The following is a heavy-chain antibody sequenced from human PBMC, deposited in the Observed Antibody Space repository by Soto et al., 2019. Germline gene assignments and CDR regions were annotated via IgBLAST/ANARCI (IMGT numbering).Heavy chain of an antibody. Sequence: QVHLLESGPGLVKPSQTLSLTCSVSGDSISTVDYFWAWIRQSPGQALEYIGYIYKSTTTYYNPSFESRVATSLDTSKSQFSLNVTSVTAADTAVYFCARGRYCLTGRCFPNWFDSWGQGTLVTVSS. V-gene: IGHV4-30-4*01. J-gene: IGHJ5*01. CDR2: IYKSTTT. CDR3: ARGRYCLTGRCFPNWFDS. CDR1: GDSISTVDYF. D-gene: IGHD2-15*01.